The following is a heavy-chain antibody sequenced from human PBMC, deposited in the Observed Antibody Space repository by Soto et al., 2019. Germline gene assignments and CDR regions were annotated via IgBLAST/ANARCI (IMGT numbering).Heavy chain of an antibody. J-gene: IGHJ3*02. Sequence: QVQLVQSGAEVKKPGPSVKVSCKASGGTFSSYALSWVRQAPGQGLEWMGGIIPIFGPAKYAQKFQGRVTITADESTSTAYMELSSLKSEDTAVYYCAVADVYDYDSSEYPLDIWGQGTMVTVSS. CDR3: AVADVYDYDSSEYPLDI. CDR2: IIPIFGPA. CDR1: GGTFSSYA. D-gene: IGHD3-22*01. V-gene: IGHV1-69*01.